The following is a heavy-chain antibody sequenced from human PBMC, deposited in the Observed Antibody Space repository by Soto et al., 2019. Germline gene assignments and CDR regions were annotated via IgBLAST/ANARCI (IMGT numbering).Heavy chain of an antibody. D-gene: IGHD3-10*01. V-gene: IGHV3-74*01. CDR1: GFTFSSYW. Sequence: GSLRLSCAASGFTFSSYWMHWVRQAPGKGLVWVSRINSDGSSTSYADSVKGRFTISRDNAKNTLYLQMNSLRAEDTAVYYCARTLYRFGEFLAIAEWGQGTLVTVSS. CDR2: INSDGSST. J-gene: IGHJ4*02. CDR3: ARTLYRFGEFLAIAE.